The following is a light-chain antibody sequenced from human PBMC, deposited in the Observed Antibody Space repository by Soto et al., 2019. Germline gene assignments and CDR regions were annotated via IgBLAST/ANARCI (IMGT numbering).Light chain of an antibody. CDR2: AAS. V-gene: IGKV1-39*01. CDR3: QQSYTTPLT. J-gene: IGKJ4*01. Sequence: DIQMTQSPSSLSASVGDRVAITCRASRSIGKSIIWYQRKPGKAPNLLIYAASSLQSGVPSRFGGSGSGTDFTLTISSLQPEDFATYYCQQSYTTPLTFGGGTKVDIK. CDR1: RSIGKS.